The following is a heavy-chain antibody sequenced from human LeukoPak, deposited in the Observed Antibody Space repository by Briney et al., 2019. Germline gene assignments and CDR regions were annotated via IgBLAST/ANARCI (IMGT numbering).Heavy chain of an antibody. V-gene: IGHV3-21*01. CDR1: GFTFSSYA. CDR2: ISSSSSYI. D-gene: IGHD2-8*01. CDR3: ARGGALSDY. J-gene: IGHJ4*02. Sequence: PGRSLRLSCAASGFTFSSYAMHWVRQAPGKGLEWVSSISSSSSYIYYADSVKGRFTISRDNAKNSLYLQMNSLRAEDTAVYYCARGGALSDYWGQGTLVTVSS.